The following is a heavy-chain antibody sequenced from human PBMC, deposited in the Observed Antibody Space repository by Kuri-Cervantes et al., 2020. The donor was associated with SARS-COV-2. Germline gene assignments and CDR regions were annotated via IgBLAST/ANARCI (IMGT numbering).Heavy chain of an antibody. CDR1: GGSISSYY. V-gene: IGHV4-59*08. CDR2: IYYSGST. CDR3: ASGRLTIFGVVIDAFDI. J-gene: IGHJ3*02. Sequence: SETLSLTCTVSGGSISSYYWSWIRQLPGKGLEWLGYIYYSGSTNYNPSLKSRVTISVDTSKNQFSLKLSSVTAADTAVYYCASGRLTIFGVVIDAFDIWGQGTVVTVSS. D-gene: IGHD3-3*01.